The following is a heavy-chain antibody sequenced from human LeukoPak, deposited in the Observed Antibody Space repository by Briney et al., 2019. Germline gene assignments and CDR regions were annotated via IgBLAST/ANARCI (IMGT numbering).Heavy chain of an antibody. D-gene: IGHD6-6*01. J-gene: IGHJ4*02. CDR1: GYSISSGYY. CDR2: IYHSGST. V-gene: IGHV4-38-2*02. Sequence: PSETLSLTCTVSGYSISSGYYWGWIRQPPGKGLEWIGSIYHSGSTYYNPSLKSRVTISVDTSKNQFSLKLSSVTAADTAVYYCASWSTADYWGQGTLVTVSS. CDR3: ASWSTADY.